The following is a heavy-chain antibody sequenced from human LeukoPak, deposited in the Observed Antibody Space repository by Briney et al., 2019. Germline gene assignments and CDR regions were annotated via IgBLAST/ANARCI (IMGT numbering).Heavy chain of an antibody. D-gene: IGHD2-2*01. CDR2: IGTAGDT. V-gene: IGHV3-13*01. J-gene: IGHJ4*02. Sequence: GGSLRLSCAASGFTFSSYDMHWVRQATGKGLESVAAIGTAGDTYYPGSVKGRFTISRENAKNSLYLQMNSLRAGDTAVYYCARAICSSTSCYLDYWGQGTLVTVSS. CDR1: GFTFSSYD. CDR3: ARAICSSTSCYLDY.